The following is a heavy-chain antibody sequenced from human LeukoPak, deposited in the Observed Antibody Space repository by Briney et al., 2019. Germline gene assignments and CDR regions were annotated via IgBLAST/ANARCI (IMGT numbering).Heavy chain of an antibody. D-gene: IGHD2-2*01. CDR3: ARYCSSTSCSDNAFDI. V-gene: IGHV4-61*01. CDR2: IYYSGST. J-gene: IGHJ3*02. Sequence: SETQSLTCTVSGGSVSSGSYYWSWIRQPPGRGLEWIGYIYYSGSTNYNPSLKSRVTISVDTSKNQFSLKLSSVTAADTAVYYCARYCSSTSCSDNAFDIWGQGTMVTVSS. CDR1: GGSVSSGSYY.